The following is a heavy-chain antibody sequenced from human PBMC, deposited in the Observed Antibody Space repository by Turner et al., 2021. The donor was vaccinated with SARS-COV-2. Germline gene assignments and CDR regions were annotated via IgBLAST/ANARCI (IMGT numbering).Heavy chain of an antibody. D-gene: IGHD2-2*01. CDR3: ARQRLVVVPAAIINGMDV. Sequence: QLQLQASGPGLVTPSETLSLTCTVSGGSLSSSIYYWGWIRQPPGKGLEWIGSIGYSGGTYYNPSLKSRVTISVDTSKNQFSLKLSSVTAADTAVYYCARQRLVVVPAAIINGMDVWGQGTTVTVSS. CDR2: IGYSGGT. V-gene: IGHV4-39*01. CDR1: GGSLSSSIYY. J-gene: IGHJ6*02.